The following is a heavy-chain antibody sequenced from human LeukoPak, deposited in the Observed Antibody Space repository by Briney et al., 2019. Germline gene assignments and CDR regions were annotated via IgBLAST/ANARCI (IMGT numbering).Heavy chain of an antibody. J-gene: IGHJ4*02. V-gene: IGHV1-2*02. CDR2: INPNSGGT. D-gene: IGHD6-19*01. Sequence: VASVKVSCKAYGYTYTGYYMHWVRQAPGQGLEWMGWINPNSGGTNYAQKFQGRVTMTRDTSISTAYMELSRLRSDDTAVYYCARSIAVAGTVADYWGQGTLVTVSS. CDR3: ARSIAVAGTVADY. CDR1: GYTYTGYY.